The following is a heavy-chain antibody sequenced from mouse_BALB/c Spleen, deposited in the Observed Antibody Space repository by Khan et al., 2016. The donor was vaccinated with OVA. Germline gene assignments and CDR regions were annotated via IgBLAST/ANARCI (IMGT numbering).Heavy chain of an antibody. CDR3: ARKGKGAIDH. Sequence: EVELVESGGDLVKPGGSLKLSCAASGFTFSSYGMSWVRQTPDKRLEWVATISSGGSYTYYPDSVKGRVTISRDNAKNTLYLQMSSLKSEDTALYYRARKGKGAIDHRGPGTSGPVSS. J-gene: IGHJ4*01. CDR1: GFTFSSYG. V-gene: IGHV5-6*01. CDR2: ISSGGSYT.